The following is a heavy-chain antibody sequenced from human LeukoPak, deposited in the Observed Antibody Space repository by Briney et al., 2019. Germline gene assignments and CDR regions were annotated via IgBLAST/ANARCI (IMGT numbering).Heavy chain of an antibody. Sequence: KTRPLTGICSGGSISSYYWGWIGQPAGKGLEWIGLNYSTRRKNYNPTLKRRLTMSVDTSKHPFTLKLSSVTAADTAVYYCATGVGGDYYAFDIWGQGTMITVSS. CDR3: ATGVGGDYYAFDI. J-gene: IGHJ3*02. D-gene: IGHD1-26*01. V-gene: IGHV4-4*07. CDR2: NYSTRRK. CDR1: GGSISSYY.